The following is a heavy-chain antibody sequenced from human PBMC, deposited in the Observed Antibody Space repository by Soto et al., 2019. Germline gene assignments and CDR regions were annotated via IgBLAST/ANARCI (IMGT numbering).Heavy chain of an antibody. CDR3: ARASGRSKLLPFYFDP. CDR2: INPATGDT. CDR1: GYAFTTSA. D-gene: IGHD1-26*01. V-gene: IGHV1-3*01. J-gene: IGHJ5*02. Sequence: QVHLVQSGAEVQKPGASVRISCQASGYAFTTSAIHWVRQAPGQSLEWMGWINPATGDTKYSQNVRGRVTFALDTSATTAYMDLRSLASHDTPVYYCARASGRSKLLPFYFDPWGQGTQVTVSS.